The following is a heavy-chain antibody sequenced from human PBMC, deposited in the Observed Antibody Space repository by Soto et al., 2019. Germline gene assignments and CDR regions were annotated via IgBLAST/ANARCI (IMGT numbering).Heavy chain of an antibody. J-gene: IGHJ4*02. CDR1: GFTFSSYG. CDR3: EIVTYSGPLDY. CDR2: ISYDGSNK. V-gene: IGHV3-30*03. D-gene: IGHD2-15*01. Sequence: QVQLVESGGGVVQPGRSLRLSCAASGFTFSSYGMHWVRQAPGKGLEWVAVISYDGSNKYYADSVKGRFTISRDNSKNTLYLQMNRLRAEDTAVYYCEIVTYSGPLDYWGQGTLVTVSS.